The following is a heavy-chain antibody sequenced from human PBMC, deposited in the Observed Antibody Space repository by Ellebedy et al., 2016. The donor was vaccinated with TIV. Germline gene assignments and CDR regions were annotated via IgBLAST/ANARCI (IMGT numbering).Heavy chain of an antibody. V-gene: IGHV4-59*01. J-gene: IGHJ4*02. Sequence: PSETLSLTCTVSGGSISSYYWSWIRQPPGKGLEWIGYIYYSGSTNYNPSLKSRVTISVDTSKNQFSLKLSSVTAADTAVYCCARVARSGWYTGRRAFGYYFDYWGQGTLVTVSS. CDR1: GGSISSYY. CDR3: ARVARSGWYTGRRAFGYYFDY. D-gene: IGHD6-19*01. CDR2: IYYSGST.